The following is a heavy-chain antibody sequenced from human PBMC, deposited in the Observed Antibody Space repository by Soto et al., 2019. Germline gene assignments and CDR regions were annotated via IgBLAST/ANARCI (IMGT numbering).Heavy chain of an antibody. J-gene: IGHJ4*02. CDR2: IDPSDSYT. D-gene: IGHD2-2*02. CDR3: ARLTYCSSTSCYNMVY. Sequence: GEPLKISWKGSGDSITSYEISRVRQMPGKGLERMERIDPSDSYTIYSPSFQGHVTISADKSISTAYLQWSSLKASDTAMYYCARLTYCSSTSCYNMVYWAQGTLVTVSS. V-gene: IGHV5-10-1*01. CDR1: GDSITSYE.